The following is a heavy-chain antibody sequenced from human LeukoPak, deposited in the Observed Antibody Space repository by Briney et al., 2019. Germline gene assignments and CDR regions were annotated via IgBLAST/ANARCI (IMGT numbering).Heavy chain of an antibody. CDR3: ARQLGYCSSTSCYADKVDY. Sequence: SETLSVTCTVSGGPISSSSYYWGWIRQPPGKGLEWIGSIYYGGSTYYNPSLKSRVTISVDTSKNQFSLKLSSVTAADTAVYYCARQLGYCSSTSCYADKVDYWGQGTLVTVSS. D-gene: IGHD2-2*01. J-gene: IGHJ4*02. CDR2: IYYGGST. V-gene: IGHV4-39*01. CDR1: GGPISSSSYY.